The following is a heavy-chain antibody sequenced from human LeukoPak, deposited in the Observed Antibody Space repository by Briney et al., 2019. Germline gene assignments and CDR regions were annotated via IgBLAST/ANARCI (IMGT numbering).Heavy chain of an antibody. CDR2: INPSGGST. CDR1: GYTFTSYY. V-gene: IGHV1-46*01. CDR3: ASPGYSSGYPLDY. D-gene: IGHD6-19*01. J-gene: IGHJ4*02. Sequence: ASVKVSCKASGYTFTSYYMHWVRQAPGQGLEWMGTINPSGGSTSYAQKFQGRVTMTRDTSTSTVHMELSSLRSEDTAVYYCASPGYSSGYPLDYWGQGTLVTVSS.